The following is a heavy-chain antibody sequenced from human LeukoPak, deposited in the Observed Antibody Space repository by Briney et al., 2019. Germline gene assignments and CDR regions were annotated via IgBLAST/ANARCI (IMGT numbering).Heavy chain of an antibody. CDR2: IKQDGSER. V-gene: IGHV3-7*01. Sequence: GGSLRLSCAASGFTFSNYWMTWVRQAPGKGLEWVANIKQDGSERYYVDSVKGRFTISRDNAKNSLYLQMNSLRAEDTAIYYCARDRPLSGYDFDSWGQGTLVTVSS. CDR3: ARDRPLSGYDFDS. D-gene: IGHD5-12*01. J-gene: IGHJ4*02. CDR1: GFTFSNYW.